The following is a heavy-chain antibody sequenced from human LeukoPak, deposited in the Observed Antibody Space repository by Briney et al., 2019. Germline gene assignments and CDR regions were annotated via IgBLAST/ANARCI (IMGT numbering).Heavy chain of an antibody. CDR1: GFTFSSYA. V-gene: IGHV3-64D*06. D-gene: IGHD6-13*01. CDR3: VKTAIIAAAGTFFDY. J-gene: IGHJ4*02. Sequence: SGGSLRLSCSASGFTFSSYAMHWVRQAPGKGLEYVSAISSNGDSTYYADSVKGRFTISRDNSKNTLYLQMSRLRAEDTAVYYCVKTAIIAAAGTFFDYWGQGTLVTVSS. CDR2: ISSNGDST.